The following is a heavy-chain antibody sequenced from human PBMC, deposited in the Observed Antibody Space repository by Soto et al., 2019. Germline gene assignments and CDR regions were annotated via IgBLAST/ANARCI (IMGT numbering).Heavy chain of an antibody. Sequence: PSETLSLTCTVSGGSVSSGSYYWSWIRQPPGKGLEWIGYIYYSGSTNYNPSLKSRVTISVDTSKNQFSLKLSSVTAADTAVYYSARVVYSYPYYYYGTDVWGQGTTVSDSS. CDR1: GGSVSSGSYY. CDR3: ARVVYSYPYYYYGTDV. J-gene: IGHJ6*02. D-gene: IGHD5-18*01. V-gene: IGHV4-61*01. CDR2: IYYSGST.